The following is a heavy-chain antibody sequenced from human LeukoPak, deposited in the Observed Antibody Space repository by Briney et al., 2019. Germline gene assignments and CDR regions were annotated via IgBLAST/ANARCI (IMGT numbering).Heavy chain of an antibody. D-gene: IGHD2-15*01. V-gene: IGHV4-61*02. CDR3: ASSGLATDAFDI. Sequence: SETLSLTCTVSGGSTSSGDYYWSWIRQPAGKGLEWIGRIYTSGSTDYNPSLKSRVTMSVDTSKNQFSLKLSSVTAADTAVYYCASSGLATDAFDIWGQGTMVTVSS. CDR1: GGSTSSGDYY. J-gene: IGHJ3*02. CDR2: IYTSGST.